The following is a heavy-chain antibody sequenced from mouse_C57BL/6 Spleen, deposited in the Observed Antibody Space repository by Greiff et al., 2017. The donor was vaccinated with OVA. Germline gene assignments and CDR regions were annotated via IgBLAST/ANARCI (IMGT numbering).Heavy chain of an antibody. CDR1: GYTFTSYW. D-gene: IGHD2-5*01. Sequence: VQLQQPGAELVRPGTSVKLSCKASGYTFTSYWMHWVKQRPGQGLEWIGVIDPSDSYTNYNQKFKGKATLTVDTSSSTAYMQLSSLTSEDSAVYCCARGRSNSYAMDYWGQGTSVTVSS. J-gene: IGHJ4*01. CDR2: IDPSDSYT. CDR3: ARGRSNSYAMDY. V-gene: IGHV1-59*01.